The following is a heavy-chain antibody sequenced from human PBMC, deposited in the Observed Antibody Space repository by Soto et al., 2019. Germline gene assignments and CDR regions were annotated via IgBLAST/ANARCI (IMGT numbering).Heavy chain of an antibody. J-gene: IGHJ6*02. CDR2: IYYSGST. CDR3: ASLNSSGWYYYYYGMDV. V-gene: IGHV4-39*01. Sequence: SETLSLTCTVSGGSISSSSYYWGWIRQPPGKGLEWIGSIYYSGSTYYNPSLKSRVTISVDTSKNQFSLKLSSVTAADTAVYYCASLNSSGWYYYYYGMDVWGQGTTVTVSS. D-gene: IGHD6-19*01. CDR1: GGSISSSSYY.